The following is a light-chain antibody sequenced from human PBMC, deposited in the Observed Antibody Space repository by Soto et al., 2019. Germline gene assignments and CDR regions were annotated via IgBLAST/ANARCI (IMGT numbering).Light chain of an antibody. CDR2: DVS. V-gene: IGLV2-8*01. CDR1: SSDVGYYNY. J-gene: IGLJ1*01. Sequence: HSVLTQPPSASGSPGQSVTIACTGTSSDVGYYNYVSWYQQPPGKAPKLLIYDVSKRPSGVPDRFSGSKSGNTASLTVSGLQAEDEGDYYCSSFAGSNYPYVFGTGTKVTVL. CDR3: SSFAGSNYPYV.